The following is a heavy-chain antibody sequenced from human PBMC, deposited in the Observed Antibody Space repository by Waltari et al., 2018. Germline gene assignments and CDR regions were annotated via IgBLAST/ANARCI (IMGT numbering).Heavy chain of an antibody. V-gene: IGHV1-8*01. CDR1: GYTFTSYD. CDR2: MNPNSGNT. Sequence: QVQLVQSGAEVKKPGASVKVSCKASGYTFTSYDINWVRQATGQGLEWMGWMNPNSGNTGYAQKFQGRVTITADKSTSTAYMELSSLRSEDTAVYYCARTGSQETFDYWGQGTLVTVSS. J-gene: IGHJ4*02. CDR3: ARTGSQETFDY.